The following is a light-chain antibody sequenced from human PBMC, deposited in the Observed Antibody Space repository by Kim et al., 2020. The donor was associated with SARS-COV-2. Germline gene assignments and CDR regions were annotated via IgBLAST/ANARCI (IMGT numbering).Light chain of an antibody. Sequence: VSPGEIATLSCRASQSVSSNLALYQQKPGQAPRLLIYGASTRATGIPARFSGSGSGTEFTLTISSLQSEDFAVYYCQQYNNWPPAFGQGTKVDIK. CDR2: GAS. V-gene: IGKV3-15*01. CDR3: QQYNNWPPA. J-gene: IGKJ1*01. CDR1: QSVSSN.